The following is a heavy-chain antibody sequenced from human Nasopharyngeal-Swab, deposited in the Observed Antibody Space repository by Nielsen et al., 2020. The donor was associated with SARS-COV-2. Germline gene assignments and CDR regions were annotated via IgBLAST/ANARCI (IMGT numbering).Heavy chain of an antibody. Sequence: GGSLRPSCAASGFTFSSYGMHWVRQAPGKGLEWVAVIWYDGSNKYYADSVKGRFTISRDNSKNTLYLQMNSLRAEDTAVYYCARELVRGVITDYYYGMDVWGQGTTVTVSS. CDR2: IWYDGSNK. CDR1: GFTFSSYG. D-gene: IGHD3-10*01. V-gene: IGHV3-33*01. J-gene: IGHJ6*02. CDR3: ARELVRGVITDYYYGMDV.